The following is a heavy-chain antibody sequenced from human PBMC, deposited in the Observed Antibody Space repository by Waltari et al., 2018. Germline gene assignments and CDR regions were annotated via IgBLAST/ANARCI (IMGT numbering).Heavy chain of an antibody. D-gene: IGHD5-18*01. V-gene: IGHV4-39*01. CDR1: GGSISSCPYY. CDR3: ARHGGESYGYLWVDP. J-gene: IGHJ5*02. Sequence: QLQLQESGPGLVKPSETLSLTCTVPGGSISSCPYYWGWIRQPPEKGLEWIGSFHHGGNTFYNPSLKSRVTISVDRSSNQFSLKLYSLTAADTAVYYCARHGGESYGYLWVDPWGQGTLVTVSS. CDR2: FHHGGNT.